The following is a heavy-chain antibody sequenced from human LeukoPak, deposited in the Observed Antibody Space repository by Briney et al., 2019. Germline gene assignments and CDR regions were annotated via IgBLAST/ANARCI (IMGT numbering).Heavy chain of an antibody. CDR1: GLSFNNDA. CDR3: ANSKFATSVYDGSLEC. D-gene: IGHD5/OR15-5a*01. V-gene: IGHV3-23*01. CDR2: ICGSGIST. Sequence: PGGPLRLSCAASGLSFNNDAMSWVRQAPGKGLEWVSGICGSGISTYYADSVKRRFTISRDKTKNTLYLQMNSRRAEDTAVYYCANSKFATSVYDGSLECSGQGTLVTVSS. J-gene: IGHJ4*02.